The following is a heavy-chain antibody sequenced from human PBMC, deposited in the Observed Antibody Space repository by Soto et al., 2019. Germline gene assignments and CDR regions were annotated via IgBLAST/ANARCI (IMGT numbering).Heavy chain of an antibody. CDR2: INAGNGNS. V-gene: IGHV1-3*05. J-gene: IGHJ6*02. D-gene: IGHD2-2*01. CDR3: ATSTYCSSSTCYQWYGMDV. CDR1: GYPFSNYA. Sequence: QVQLVQSGAEEKKPGASVKVSCKASGYPFSNYAMHWVRQAPGHGLEWMGWINAGNGNSKYSQKFQGRVTITRDTSANTAYMELDSLRSEDTAVYYCATSTYCSSSTCYQWYGMDVLGQGTTVTVSS.